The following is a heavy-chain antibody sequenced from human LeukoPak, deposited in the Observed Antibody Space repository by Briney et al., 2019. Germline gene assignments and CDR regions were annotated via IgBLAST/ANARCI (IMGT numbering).Heavy chain of an antibody. CDR3: ARGRLVRGVIDWFDP. V-gene: IGHV1-2*06. J-gene: IGHJ5*02. Sequence: ASVKVSCKASGYTFTGYYMHWVRQAPGQGLEWMGRIDPNSGGTNYAQKFQGRVTMTRDTSISTAYMELSRLRSDDPAVYYCARGRLVRGVIDWFDPWGQGTLVTVSS. D-gene: IGHD3-10*01. CDR2: IDPNSGGT. CDR1: GYTFTGYY.